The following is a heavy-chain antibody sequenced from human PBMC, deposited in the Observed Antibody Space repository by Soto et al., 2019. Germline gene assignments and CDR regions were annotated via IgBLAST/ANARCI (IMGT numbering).Heavy chain of an antibody. CDR1: GGCISIGGYY. Sequence: SDTLSLTSTVSGGCISIGGYYWSWIRQHPGKGLEWIGYIYYSGSTYYNPSLKSRVTISVDTSKNQFSLKLSSVTAADTAVYYCARGKFRANWFDPWGQGTLVTVSS. D-gene: IGHD3-10*01. J-gene: IGHJ5*02. CDR3: ARGKFRANWFDP. V-gene: IGHV4-31*03. CDR2: IYYSGST.